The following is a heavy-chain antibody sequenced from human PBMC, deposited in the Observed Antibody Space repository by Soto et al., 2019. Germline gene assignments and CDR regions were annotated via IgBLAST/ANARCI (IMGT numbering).Heavy chain of an antibody. CDR3: ARAYGAGSFDF. CDR1: GYTFRSYD. CDR2: MNPNTGNT. D-gene: IGHD3-10*01. Sequence: QVQLVQSGAEVKKPGASVKVSCTASGYTFRSYDIHWVRQATGQGLEWMGWMNPNTGNTGYAQRFQGRVTMTRDISKSTAYMERSRLTSDDTPIYYFARAYGAGSFDFWGPGTLVSVSS. J-gene: IGHJ5*01. V-gene: IGHV1-8*01.